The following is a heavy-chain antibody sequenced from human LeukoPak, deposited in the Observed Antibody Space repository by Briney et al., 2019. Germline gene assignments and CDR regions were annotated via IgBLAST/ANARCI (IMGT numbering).Heavy chain of an antibody. J-gene: IGHJ3*02. CDR3: ARDENYGDYVMYDAFDI. CDR1: GYSISSGYY. Sequence: SETLSLTCTVSGYSISSGYYWGWIRQPPGKGLEWIGSIYHSGSTYYNPSLKSRVTISVDTSKNQFSLKLSSVTAADTAVYYCARDENYGDYVMYDAFDIWGQGTMVTVSS. CDR2: IYHSGST. D-gene: IGHD4-17*01. V-gene: IGHV4-38-2*02.